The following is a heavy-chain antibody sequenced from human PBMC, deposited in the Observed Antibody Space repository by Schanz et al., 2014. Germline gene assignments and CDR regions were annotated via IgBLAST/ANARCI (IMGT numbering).Heavy chain of an antibody. V-gene: IGHV1-18*01. D-gene: IGHD3-9*01. CDR1: GYTFTSYG. CDR3: ARDAADLYDILTEEDY. CDR2: ISAYNGNT. Sequence: QVQLVQSGAEVKKPGASVKVSCKASGYTFTSYGISWVRQAPGQGLEWMGWISAYNGNTKYPQKLQGRVTMTTDTSTSTAYMERRRLRSDDTDVYYCARDAADLYDILTEEDYWGQGTPVTVAS. J-gene: IGHJ4*02.